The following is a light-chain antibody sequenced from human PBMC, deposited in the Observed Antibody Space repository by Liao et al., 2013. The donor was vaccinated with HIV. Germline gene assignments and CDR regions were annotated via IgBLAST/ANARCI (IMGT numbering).Light chain of an antibody. V-gene: IGLV3-1*01. CDR3: QAWDSNTAYV. J-gene: IGLJ1*01. CDR1: KLGDEY. CDR2: QDT. Sequence: SYAVTQPPSVSVSPGQTASITCSGDKLGDEYASWYQQKPGQSPVLVIYQDTKRPSGIPGRFSGSNSENTATLTISGTQPMDEADYYCQAWDSNTAYVFGTGTKVSVL.